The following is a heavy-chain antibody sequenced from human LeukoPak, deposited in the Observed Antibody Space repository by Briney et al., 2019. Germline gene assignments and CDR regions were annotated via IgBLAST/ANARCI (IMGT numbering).Heavy chain of an antibody. CDR1: GGSISSGDYY. D-gene: IGHD3-22*01. CDR3: ARGHYYDSSDAFDI. Sequence: PSETLSLTCTVSGGSISSGDYYWSWIRQPPGKGLGWIGYIYYSGSTYYNPSLKSRVTISVDTSKNQFSLKLSSVTAADTAVYYCARGHYYDSSDAFDIWGQGTMVTVSS. V-gene: IGHV4-30-4*01. CDR2: IYYSGST. J-gene: IGHJ3*02.